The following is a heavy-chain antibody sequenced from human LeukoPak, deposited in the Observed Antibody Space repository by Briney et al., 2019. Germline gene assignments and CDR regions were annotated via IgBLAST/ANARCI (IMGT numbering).Heavy chain of an antibody. CDR3: AGGSGDYSPDY. Sequence: GGSLRLSCAASGXTFSNTWMNWVRQAPGKGLEWVALIWYDGSNKYYADSVRGRFTISRDNSKNTLYLQMNSLRAEDTALYYCAGGSGDYSPDYWGQGTLVTVSS. CDR1: GXTFSNTW. CDR2: IWYDGSNK. V-gene: IGHV3-33*08. J-gene: IGHJ4*02. D-gene: IGHD4-17*01.